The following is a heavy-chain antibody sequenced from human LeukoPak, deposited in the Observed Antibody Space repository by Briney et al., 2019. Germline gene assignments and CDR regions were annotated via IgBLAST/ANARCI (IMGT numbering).Heavy chain of an antibody. D-gene: IGHD3-3*01. CDR2: FDPEDGET. CDR1: GYTLTELS. Sequence: ASVKVSCKVSGYTLTELSMHWVRQAPGKGLEWMGGFDPEDGETIYAQKFQGRVTMTEDTSTDTAYMELSSLRSEDTAVYYCATPDFWSGYRAFDIWGQGTMVTVSS. CDR3: ATPDFWSGYRAFDI. J-gene: IGHJ3*02. V-gene: IGHV1-24*01.